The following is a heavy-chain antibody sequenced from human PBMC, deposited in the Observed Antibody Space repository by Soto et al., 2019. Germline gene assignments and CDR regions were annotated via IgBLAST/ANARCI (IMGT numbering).Heavy chain of an antibody. V-gene: IGHV4-4*02. D-gene: IGHD6-19*01. CDR2: ISRSGTT. J-gene: IGHJ3*01. Sequence: QVQLQESGPGLVKPSGTLSLTCAVTGGSISSSNWWTWVRQPPGEGLARVGEISRSGTTNYKPALKRRVSISVDKSRNEFSLNLGSVTAADTAMYYCARDSASSGVFTWGQGTMVTVSS. CDR1: GGSISSSNW. CDR3: ARDSASSGVFT.